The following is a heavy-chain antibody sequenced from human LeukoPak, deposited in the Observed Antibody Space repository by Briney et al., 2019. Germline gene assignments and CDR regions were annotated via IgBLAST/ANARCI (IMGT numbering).Heavy chain of an antibody. Sequence: SETLSLTCTVSGGSISSGDYYWSWIRQPPGKGLEWIGYIYYSGSTYYNPSLKSRVTISVDTSKNQFSLKLSSVTAADTAVYYRARGLRWFGELMSADAFDIWGQGTMVTVSS. J-gene: IGHJ3*02. CDR1: GGSISSGDYY. CDR2: IYYSGST. CDR3: ARGLRWFGELMSADAFDI. V-gene: IGHV4-30-4*01. D-gene: IGHD3-10*01.